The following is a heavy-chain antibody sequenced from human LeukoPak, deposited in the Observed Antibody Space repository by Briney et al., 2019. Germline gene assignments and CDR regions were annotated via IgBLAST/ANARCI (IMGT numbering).Heavy chain of an antibody. D-gene: IGHD6-19*01. CDR3: TSFYSSGWHYCYYYGMDV. CDR2: IRSKANSYAT. CDR1: GFTFSGSA. Sequence: PGGSLKLSCAASGFTFSGSAMHWVRQASGKGLEWVGRIRSKANSYATAYAASVKGRFTISRDDSKNTAYLQMNSLKTEDTAVYYCTSFYSSGWHYCYYYGMDVWGQGTTVTVSS. J-gene: IGHJ6*02. V-gene: IGHV3-73*01.